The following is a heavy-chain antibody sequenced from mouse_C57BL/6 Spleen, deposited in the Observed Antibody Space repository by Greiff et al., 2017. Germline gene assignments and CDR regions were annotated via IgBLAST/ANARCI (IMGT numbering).Heavy chain of an antibody. CDR3: ARRGVPRAMDY. V-gene: IGHV1-26*01. CDR1: GYTFTDYY. Sequence: EVQLQQSGPELVKPGASVKISCKASGYTFTDYYMNWVKQSHGKSLEWIGDINPNNGGTSYNQKFKGKATLTVDKSSSTAYMELRSLTSEDSAVYYCARRGVPRAMDYWGQGTSVTVSS. CDR2: INPNNGGT. J-gene: IGHJ4*01.